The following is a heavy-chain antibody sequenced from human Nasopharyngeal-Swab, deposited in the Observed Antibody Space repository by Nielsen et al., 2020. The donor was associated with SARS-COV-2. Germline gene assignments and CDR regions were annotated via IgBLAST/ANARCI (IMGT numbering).Heavy chain of an antibody. CDR2: IGTAGDT. Sequence: GGSLRLSCAASGFTFSSYDMHWVRQATGKGLEWVSAIGTAGDTYYPGSVKGRFTISRENAKNHVYLQMNSLGAGDTAAYYWARELGTGIVGANPFYYWGQGTLVTVS. CDR3: ARELGTGIVGANPFYY. J-gene: IGHJ4*02. CDR1: GFTFSSYD. V-gene: IGHV3-13*01. D-gene: IGHD1-26*01.